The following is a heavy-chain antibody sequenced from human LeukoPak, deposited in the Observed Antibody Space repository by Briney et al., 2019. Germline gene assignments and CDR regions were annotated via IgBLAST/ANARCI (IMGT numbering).Heavy chain of an antibody. Sequence: GGSLRLSCAASGFTFSSYSMNWVRQAPGKGLEWVSSISSSSSYIYYADSVKGRFTISRDNAKNSLYLQMNSLRAEDTAVYYCASNSGSYVEDYYHYYGMDVWGQGTTVTVSS. J-gene: IGHJ6*02. CDR1: GFTFSSYS. CDR2: ISSSSSYI. D-gene: IGHD1-26*01. CDR3: ASNSGSYVEDYYHYYGMDV. V-gene: IGHV3-21*01.